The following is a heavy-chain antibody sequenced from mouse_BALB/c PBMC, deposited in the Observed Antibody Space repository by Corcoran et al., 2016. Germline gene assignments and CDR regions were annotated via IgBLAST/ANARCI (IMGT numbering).Heavy chain of an antibody. J-gene: IGHJ4*01. V-gene: IGHV1S136*01. D-gene: IGHD2-4*01. CDR2: INPYNDGT. Sequence: EVQLQQSGPELVKPGASVKMSCKASGYTFTSYVMHWVKQKPGQGLEWIGYINPYNDGTKYNEKFKGKATLTSDKSSSTAYMELSSLTSEDSAVYYCARGGDYEAFYAMDYWGQGTSVTVSS. CDR3: ARGGDYEAFYAMDY. CDR1: GYTFTSYV.